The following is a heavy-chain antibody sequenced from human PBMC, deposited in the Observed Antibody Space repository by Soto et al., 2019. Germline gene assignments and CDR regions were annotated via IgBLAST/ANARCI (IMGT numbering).Heavy chain of an antibody. J-gene: IGHJ6*02. D-gene: IGHD2-15*01. Sequence: GGTLRLSCAASGFTFSISWMNWVRQAPGKGLEWVSSISSSSSYIYYADSVKGRFTISRDSAKNSLYLQMNSLRAEDTAVYYCARDLDGCSGGSCYGGYYYYGLDVWGQGTTVTVSS. CDR3: ARDLDGCSGGSCYGGYYYYGLDV. CDR2: ISSSSSYI. V-gene: IGHV3-21*01. CDR1: GFTFSISW.